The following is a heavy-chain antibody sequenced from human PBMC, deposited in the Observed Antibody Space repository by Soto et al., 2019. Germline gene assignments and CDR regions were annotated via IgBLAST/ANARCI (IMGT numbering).Heavy chain of an antibody. CDR3: ASTGYGSSTSCPHYYYYMDV. J-gene: IGHJ6*03. CDR2: IIPILGIA. Sequence: QVQLVQSGAEVKKPGSSVKVSCKASGGTFSSYTISWVRQAPGQGLEWMGRIIPILGIANYAQKFQGRVTITADKSTSTAYMELSSLRSEDTAVYYCASTGYGSSTSCPHYYYYMDVWGKGTTVTVS. CDR1: GGTFSSYT. D-gene: IGHD2-2*01. V-gene: IGHV1-69*02.